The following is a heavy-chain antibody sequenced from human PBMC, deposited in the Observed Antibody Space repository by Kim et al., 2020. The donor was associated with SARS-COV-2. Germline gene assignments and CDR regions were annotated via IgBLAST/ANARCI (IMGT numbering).Heavy chain of an antibody. CDR3: AIGGSYPYYFDS. Sequence: GGSLRLSCAASGFSFSDYYMSWIRQAPGKGLEWVSYISSSSSYTNYADSVKGRFTISRDNAKNSLYLQMNSLRAEDTAFYYCAIGGSYPYYFDSWGQGTLVAVSS. CDR2: ISSSSSYT. J-gene: IGHJ4*02. CDR1: GFSFSDYY. D-gene: IGHD1-26*01. V-gene: IGHV3-11*05.